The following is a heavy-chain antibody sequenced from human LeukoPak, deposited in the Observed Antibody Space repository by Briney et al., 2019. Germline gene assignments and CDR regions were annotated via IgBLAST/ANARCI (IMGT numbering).Heavy chain of an antibody. D-gene: IGHD6-13*01. Sequence: PGGSLRLSCAASGFTFSSYEMNWVCQAPGKGLEWVSYISSSGSTIYYADSVKGRFTISRDNARNSLYLQMNSLRAEDTAVYFCAHIPEYSSSWFFDYWGQGTLVTVSS. J-gene: IGHJ4*02. CDR2: ISSSGSTI. CDR3: AHIPEYSSSWFFDY. CDR1: GFTFSSYE. V-gene: IGHV3-48*03.